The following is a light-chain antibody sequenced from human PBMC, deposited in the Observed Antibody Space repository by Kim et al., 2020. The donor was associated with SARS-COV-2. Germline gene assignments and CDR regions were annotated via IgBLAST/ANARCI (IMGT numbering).Light chain of an antibody. CDR2: EVD. J-gene: IGLJ3*02. V-gene: IGLV2-8*01. Sequence: GQSGTISCTGTSSDIGNYTYVSWYHQHPGKAPKLVIYEVDKRPSGVPDRFSASKSGNTAFLTVYGLQTEDEADYHCSSYAGTNNVLFGGGTQLTVL. CDR3: SSYAGTNNVL. CDR1: SSDIGNYTY.